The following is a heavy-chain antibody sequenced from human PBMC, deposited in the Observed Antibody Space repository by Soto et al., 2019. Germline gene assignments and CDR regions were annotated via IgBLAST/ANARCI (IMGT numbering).Heavy chain of an antibody. V-gene: IGHV1-24*01. D-gene: IGHD3-9*01. J-gene: IGHJ4*02. CDR3: ATDTYYDILTGYYRDY. CDR2: FDPEDGET. Sequence: GASVKVSCKVSGCTLTELSMHWVRQAPGKGLEWMGGFDPEDGETIYAQKFQGRVTMTEDTSTDTAYMELSSLRSEDTAVYYCATDTYYDILTGYYRDYWGQGTLVTVSS. CDR1: GCTLTELS.